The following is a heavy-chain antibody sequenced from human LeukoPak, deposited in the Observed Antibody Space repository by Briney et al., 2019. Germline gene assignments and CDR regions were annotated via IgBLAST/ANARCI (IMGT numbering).Heavy chain of an antibody. D-gene: IGHD3-9*01. J-gene: IGHJ5*02. CDR1: GFSFSDYS. V-gene: IGHV3-21*01. CDR3: ATGRILTAENWLDP. Sequence: GGSLRLSCAVSGFSFSDYSMIWVRQAPGQGLEWVSSISDNSNYIYYGDSVKGRFTISRDNAKNSLYLQMMSLRIEDTAIYYCATGRILTAENWLDPWGQGTLVSVSS. CDR2: ISDNSNYI.